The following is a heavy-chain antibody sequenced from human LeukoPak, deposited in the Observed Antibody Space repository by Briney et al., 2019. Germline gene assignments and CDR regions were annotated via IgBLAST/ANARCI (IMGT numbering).Heavy chain of an antibody. CDR3: ARGRDSSSWYDGFDY. V-gene: IGHV4-34*01. CDR2: INHSGST. D-gene: IGHD6-13*01. Sequence: SETLSLTCAVYGGSFSGYYWSWIRQPPGKGLEWIGEINHSGSTNYNPSLKSRVTISVDTSKNQFSLRLSSVTAADTAVYYCARGRDSSSWYDGFDYWGQGTLVTVSS. J-gene: IGHJ4*02. CDR1: GGSFSGYY.